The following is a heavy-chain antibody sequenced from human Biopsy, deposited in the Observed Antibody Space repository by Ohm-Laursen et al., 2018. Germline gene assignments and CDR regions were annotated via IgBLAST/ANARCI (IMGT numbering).Heavy chain of an antibody. V-gene: IGHV4-59*01. CDR3: AKATNSTGWPYYYFYGMDV. D-gene: IGHD2/OR15-2a*01. CDR2: IYYSGST. J-gene: IGHJ6*02. CDR1: GGSIRSDY. Sequence: TLSLTCTVSGGSIRSDYWRWIRQTPGKGLEWIGYIYYSGSTNYNPSLKSRVTISVDTSKNQFSLRLNSVTAADTAVYYCAKATNSTGWPYYYFYGMDVWGQGTTVTVSS.